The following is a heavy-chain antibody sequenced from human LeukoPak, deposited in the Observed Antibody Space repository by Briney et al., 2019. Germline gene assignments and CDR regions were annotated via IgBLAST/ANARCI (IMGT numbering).Heavy chain of an antibody. CDR3: ARQPQYSSGLDY. J-gene: IGHJ4*02. V-gene: IGHV4-39*01. Sequence: SETLSLTCTVSSGSISSSSYYWGWIRQPPGKGLEWIGSIYYSGSTYYNPSLKSRVTISVDTSKNQFSLKLSSVTAADTAVYYCARQPQYSSGLDYWGQGTLVTVSS. D-gene: IGHD6-19*01. CDR1: SGSISSSSYY. CDR2: IYYSGST.